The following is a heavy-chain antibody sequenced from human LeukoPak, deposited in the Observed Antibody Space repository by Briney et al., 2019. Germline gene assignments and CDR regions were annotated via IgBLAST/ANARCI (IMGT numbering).Heavy chain of an antibody. J-gene: IGHJ5*02. Sequence: PSETLSLTCAVYGGSFSSYYWSWIRQPPGKGLEWIGEINHSGSTNYNPSLKSRVSISVDKSKNQFSLEVSSVTAADTAVYYCARDKYGSGTGFDLWGQGTLVTVFS. V-gene: IGHV4-34*01. CDR1: GGSFSSYY. D-gene: IGHD3-10*01. CDR2: INHSGST. CDR3: ARDKYGSGTGFDL.